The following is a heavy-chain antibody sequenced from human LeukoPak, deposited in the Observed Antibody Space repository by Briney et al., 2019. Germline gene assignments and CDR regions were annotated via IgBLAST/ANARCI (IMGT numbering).Heavy chain of an antibody. J-gene: IGHJ5*02. CDR1: GGSISSYY. CDR2: ISYSGST. V-gene: IGHV4-59*01. D-gene: IGHD1-1*01. CDR3: AREETGGTNLNWFDP. Sequence: PSETLSLSCTVSGGSISSYYWSWIRQPTGKGLEWIGYISYSGSTNYNPSLKSRVTISVDTSKSQFSLKLSSVTAADTAVYYCAREETGGTNLNWFDPWGQGTLVTVSS.